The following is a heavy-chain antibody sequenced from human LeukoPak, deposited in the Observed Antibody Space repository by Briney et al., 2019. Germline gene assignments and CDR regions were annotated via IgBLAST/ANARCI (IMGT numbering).Heavy chain of an antibody. D-gene: IGHD3-10*01. CDR1: GYTFTKYG. J-gene: IGHJ4*02. Sequence: ASVKVSCKASGYTFTKYGFSWVRQAPGQGLEWMGWTSTHNGNKMYAQSLQGRVTVTTDTSTSTTYMELTSLRSDDTAVYYCARDLRRGSYYDGHYLDFWGQGTLVTVSS. CDR3: ARDLRRGSYYDGHYLDF. V-gene: IGHV1-18*01. CDR2: TSTHNGNK.